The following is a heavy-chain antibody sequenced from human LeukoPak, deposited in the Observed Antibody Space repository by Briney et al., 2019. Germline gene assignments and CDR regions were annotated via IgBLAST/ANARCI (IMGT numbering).Heavy chain of an antibody. V-gene: IGHV1-69*13. CDR2: TIPILGTA. J-gene: IGHJ5*02. Sequence: SVKVSCKASGGTFSSYAISWVRQAPGQGLEWMGGTIPILGTANNAKQFQGRVTITAAESTSTAYMELSSLRSEDTAVYYCARDWGLIGTTDWGGHENWFARGGQGTLVTVSS. CDR1: GGTFSSYA. CDR3: ARDWGLIGTTDWGGHENWFAR. D-gene: IGHD1-7*01.